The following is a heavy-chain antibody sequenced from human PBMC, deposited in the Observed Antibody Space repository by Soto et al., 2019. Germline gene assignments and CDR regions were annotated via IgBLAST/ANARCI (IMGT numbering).Heavy chain of an antibody. CDR2: ISSSSSTI. CDR1: RFTFSSDS. J-gene: IGHJ4*02. D-gene: IGHD5-18*01. Sequence: PGGSLRVSCAATRFTFSSDSMNWVRQAPGKGLEWASYISSSSSTIYYADSVKGRITISRDNAKNSMYLQMNSLRAEHTAVYYRARDYSSYGIFDYWGKGTLVTVSS. V-gene: IGHV3-48*01. CDR3: ARDYSSYGIFDY.